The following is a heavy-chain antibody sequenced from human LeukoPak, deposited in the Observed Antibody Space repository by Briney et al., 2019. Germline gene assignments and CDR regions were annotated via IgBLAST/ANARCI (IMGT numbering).Heavy chain of an antibody. D-gene: IGHD3-10*01. CDR1: GGSISSYY. V-gene: IGHV4-59*01. CDR2: IYYSGST. J-gene: IGHJ4*02. Sequence: SETLSLTCTVSGGSISSYYWSWIRQPPGKGLEWIGYIYYSGSTNYNPSLKSRVTISVDTSKNQFSLKPSSVTAADTAVYYCARTLLWFGEPLYYFDYWGQGTLVTVSS. CDR3: ARTLLWFGEPLYYFDY.